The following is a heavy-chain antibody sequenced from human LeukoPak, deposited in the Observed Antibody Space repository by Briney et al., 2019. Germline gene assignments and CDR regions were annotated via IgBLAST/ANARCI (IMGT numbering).Heavy chain of an antibody. D-gene: IGHD2-21*02. CDR1: GDSINSYF. V-gene: IGHV4-59*07. Sequence: SDTLSLTCTVSGDSINSYFWTWIRQPPGKGLEWLGYIYSRGTTAYNPSLESRLTMSTDTSKNQFSLTLRSVTTADTAVYFCARVTRTHDAFDVWGQPIMVTVSS. CDR3: ARVTRTHDAFDV. CDR2: IYSRGTT. J-gene: IGHJ3*01.